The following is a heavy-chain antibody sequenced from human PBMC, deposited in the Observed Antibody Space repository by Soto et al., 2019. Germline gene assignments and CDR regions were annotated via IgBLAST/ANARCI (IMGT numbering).Heavy chain of an antibody. D-gene: IGHD3-10*01. CDR2: IYPGDSDT. V-gene: IGHV5-51*01. CDR1: GYSFTSYW. Sequence: GESLKISCKGSGYSFTSYWIGWVRQMPGKGLEWMGIIYPGDSDTRYSPSFQGQVTISADKSISTAYLQWSSLKASDTAMYYCARRGIYYGSGSYYNWFDPWCQGTLVTVSS. CDR3: ARRGIYYGSGSYYNWFDP. J-gene: IGHJ5*02.